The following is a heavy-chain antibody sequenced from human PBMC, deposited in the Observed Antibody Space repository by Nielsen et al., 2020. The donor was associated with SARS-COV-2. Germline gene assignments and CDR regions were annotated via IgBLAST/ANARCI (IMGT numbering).Heavy chain of an antibody. V-gene: IGHV1-69*13. CDR3: ARKEKWFGEFSY. J-gene: IGHJ4*02. D-gene: IGHD3-10*01. CDR2: IIPIFGTA. Sequence: SVKVSCKASGYTFTSYDINWVRQATGQGLEWMGGIIPIFGTANYAQKFQGRVTITADESTSTAYMELSSLRSEDTAVYYCARKEKWFGEFSYWGQGTLVTVSS. CDR1: GYTFTSYD.